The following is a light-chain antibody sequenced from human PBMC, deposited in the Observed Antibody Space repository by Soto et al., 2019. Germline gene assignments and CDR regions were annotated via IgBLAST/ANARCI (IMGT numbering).Light chain of an antibody. V-gene: IGKV3-11*01. CDR1: QSVSSY. CDR2: DAS. Sequence: EIVLTQSPATLSLSPGERATLSCRASQSVSSYLAWYQQKPGQAPRLLIYDASNRATGIPARFSGSGSGTDLTLTISRLEPEDCAVYYCQQRSNWPPWTFGQGTKVEIK. J-gene: IGKJ1*01. CDR3: QQRSNWPPWT.